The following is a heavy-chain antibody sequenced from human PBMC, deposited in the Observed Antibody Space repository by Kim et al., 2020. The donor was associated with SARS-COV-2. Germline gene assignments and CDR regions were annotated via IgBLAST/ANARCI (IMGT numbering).Heavy chain of an antibody. Sequence: DSVKGRFTISRDNAKNSLYLQMNSLRAEDTAVYYCARGGSGRGGSDAFDIWGQGTMVTVSS. D-gene: IGHD5-12*01. J-gene: IGHJ3*02. CDR3: ARGGSGRGGSDAFDI. V-gene: IGHV3-21*01.